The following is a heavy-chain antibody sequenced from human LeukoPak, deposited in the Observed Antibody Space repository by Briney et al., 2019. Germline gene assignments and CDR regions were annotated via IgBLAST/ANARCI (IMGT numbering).Heavy chain of an antibody. CDR3: ARVTTRASGSLDAFDI. CDR1: GGSITGYS. J-gene: IGHJ3*02. CDR2: IYYSGNT. V-gene: IGHV4-59*01. D-gene: IGHD1-26*01. Sequence: SETLSLTCSVSGGSITGYSWSWIRQPPGKGLEWIGDIYYSGNTNYNPSLKSRVTISVDTSKNQFSLKLTSVTAADTAVYYCARVTTRASGSLDAFDIWGQGTMVTVSS.